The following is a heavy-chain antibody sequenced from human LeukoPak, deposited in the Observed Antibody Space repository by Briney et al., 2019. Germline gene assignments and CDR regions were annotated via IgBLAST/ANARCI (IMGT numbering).Heavy chain of an antibody. Sequence: ASVKVSCTASGYTFTGYYIHWVRQAPGQGLEWMGWINPNIGGTNYSQKFQGRVTMTRDTSISTAYMELTRLRSDDTAIYYCAREGAKGSGYNFDYWGQGTLVTVSS. CDR1: GYTFTGYY. CDR2: INPNIGGT. CDR3: AREGAKGSGYNFDY. D-gene: IGHD5-24*01. J-gene: IGHJ4*02. V-gene: IGHV1-2*02.